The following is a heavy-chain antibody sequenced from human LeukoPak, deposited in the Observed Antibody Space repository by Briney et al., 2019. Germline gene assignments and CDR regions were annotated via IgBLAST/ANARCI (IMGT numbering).Heavy chain of an antibody. CDR3: ARHPRFSSGKGWFDP. J-gene: IGHJ5*02. D-gene: IGHD3-10*01. CDR2: IFPGDSNI. CDR1: GYSFTNYW. Sequence: GESLKISCKGSGYSFTNYWIAWVRQMPGKGLEWMAMIFPGDSNIEYSPSFQGQVTVSADKSISTAYLQWSSLTASDTAMYYCARHPRFSSGKGWFDPWGQGTLVTVSS. V-gene: IGHV5-51*01.